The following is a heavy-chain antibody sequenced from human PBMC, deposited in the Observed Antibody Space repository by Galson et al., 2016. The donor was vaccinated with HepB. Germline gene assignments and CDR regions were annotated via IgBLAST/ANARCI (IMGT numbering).Heavy chain of an antibody. CDR2: ISDSEST. CDR3: AKDEGFYNGMDF. J-gene: IGHJ6*02. Sequence: ETLSLTCTVSGGSVSSASHYWSWVRQPSGKGLEWIGYISDSESTNYNPSLKGRVTISLDRSKNQFSLRLNSVIAADTAVYYCAKDEGFYNGMDFWGQGTTVTVSS. D-gene: IGHD2-2*02. V-gene: IGHV4-61*01. CDR1: GGSVSSASHY.